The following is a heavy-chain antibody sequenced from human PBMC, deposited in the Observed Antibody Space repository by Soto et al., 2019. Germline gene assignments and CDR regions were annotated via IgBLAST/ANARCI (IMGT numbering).Heavy chain of an antibody. J-gene: IGHJ3*01. CDR1: GFSLITNGVG. V-gene: IGHV2-5*02. Sequence: QITLKESGPTLVKPTQALTLTCRFSGFSLITNGVGVGWIRQPPGKALEWLALIYWDEDKRYSPSLNSRLTITKDTSNNQVVLTMNHMDPGDTDTYYCVHSGTSDYHVLTAQDAFDVWGTGRMVTVSS. CDR3: VHSGTSDYHVLTAQDAFDV. D-gene: IGHD3-9*01. CDR2: IYWDEDK.